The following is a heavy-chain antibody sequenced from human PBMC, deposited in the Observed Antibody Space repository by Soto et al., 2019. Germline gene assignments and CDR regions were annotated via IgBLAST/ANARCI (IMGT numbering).Heavy chain of an antibody. J-gene: IGHJ6*04. CDR2: ISSSSSYI. Sequence: GGSLRLSCAASGFTFSSYSMNWVRQAPGKGLEWVSSISSSSSYIYYADSVKGRFTISRDNAKNSLYLQMNSLRAEDTAVYYCARVLKIAAAGTDLGMDVWGKGTTVTVSS. CDR1: GFTFSSYS. D-gene: IGHD6-13*01. CDR3: ARVLKIAAAGTDLGMDV. V-gene: IGHV3-21*01.